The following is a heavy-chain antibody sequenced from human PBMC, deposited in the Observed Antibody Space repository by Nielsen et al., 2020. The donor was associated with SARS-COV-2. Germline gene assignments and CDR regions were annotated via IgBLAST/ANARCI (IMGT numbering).Heavy chain of an antibody. D-gene: IGHD5-24*01. Sequence: SETLSLTCTVSGGSIGSSSYYWGWIRQPPGKGLEWIGSIYHSGSTYYNPSLKSRVTISVDTSKNQFSLKLSSVTAADTAVYYCARLRMAYYMDVWGKGTTVTVSS. CDR3: ARLRMAYYMDV. J-gene: IGHJ6*03. V-gene: IGHV4-39*01. CDR1: GGSIGSSSYY. CDR2: IYHSGST.